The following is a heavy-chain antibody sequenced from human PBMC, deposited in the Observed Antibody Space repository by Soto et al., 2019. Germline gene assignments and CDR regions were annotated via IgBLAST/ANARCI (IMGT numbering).Heavy chain of an antibody. Sequence: ASVKVSCKASGGTFSSYAISWVRQAPGQGLEWMGGIIPIFGTANYAQKFQGRVTITADESTSTAYMELSSLRSEDTAVYYCASSLSYSSGWYSSPGDYYYYGMDVWGQGTTVTVSS. V-gene: IGHV1-69*13. CDR1: GGTFSSYA. J-gene: IGHJ6*02. CDR2: IIPIFGTA. CDR3: ASSLSYSSGWYSSPGDYYYYGMDV. D-gene: IGHD6-19*01.